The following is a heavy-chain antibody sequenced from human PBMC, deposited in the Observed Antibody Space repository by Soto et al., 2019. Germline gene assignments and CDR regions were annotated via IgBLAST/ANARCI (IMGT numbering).Heavy chain of an antibody. Sequence: PRGSLRLSCAASGFTFSSYEINWCRQAPGKGLEWVSYISSSGNTIYYADSVKGRFTLSRDNAKKSLYLQMNSLRAEDTALYYCAREANDAFDPWGQGTLVTVSS. CDR1: GFTFSSYE. V-gene: IGHV3-48*03. CDR3: AREANDAFDP. J-gene: IGHJ5*02. CDR2: ISSSGNTI. D-gene: IGHD1-1*01.